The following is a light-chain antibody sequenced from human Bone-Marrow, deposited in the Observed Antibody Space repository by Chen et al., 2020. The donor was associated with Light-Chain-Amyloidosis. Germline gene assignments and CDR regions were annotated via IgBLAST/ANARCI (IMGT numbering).Light chain of an antibody. J-gene: IGLJ2*01. V-gene: IGLV3-25*03. CDR3: QSTDSSGTYEVI. CDR1: DLPTKY. Sequence: SYELRQPPSVSVSPGKTASLTCSGDDLPTKYAYWYQQKPGQAPVLVIHRDTERPSGISERFSGSSSGTTATLTISGVQAEDEADYHCQSTDSSGTYEVIFGGGTKLTVL. CDR2: RDT.